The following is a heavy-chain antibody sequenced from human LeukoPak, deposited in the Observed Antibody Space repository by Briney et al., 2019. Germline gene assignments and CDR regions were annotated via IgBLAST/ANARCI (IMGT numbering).Heavy chain of an antibody. J-gene: IGHJ4*02. V-gene: IGHV3-23*01. D-gene: IGHD1-7*01. CDR3: AKAQGETWNYVPFDY. CDR1: GFTFSSYA. CDR2: ISGGGGST. Sequence: PGGSLRLSCAASGFTFSSYAMGWVRQAPGKGLEWVSIISGGGGSTYYADSVKGQFTISRDNSKNTLYLQMNSLRAEDTAVYYCAKAQGETWNYVPFDYWGQGTLVTVSS.